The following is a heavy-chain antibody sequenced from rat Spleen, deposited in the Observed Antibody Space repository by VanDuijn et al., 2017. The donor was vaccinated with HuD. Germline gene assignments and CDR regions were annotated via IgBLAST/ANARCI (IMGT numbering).Heavy chain of an antibody. CDR3: AKSAPNWFAY. V-gene: IGHV3-3*01. D-gene: IGHD3-1*01. CDR1: GYSITSSYR. J-gene: IGHJ3*01. CDR2: INSAGST. Sequence: EVQLQESGPGLVKPSQSFSLTCSVTGYSITSSYRWNWIRKFPGNKLEWMGYINSAGSTNYNPSLKSRISITRDTSKNQFFLQVNSVTTEDTATYYCAKSAPNWFAYWGQGTLVTVSS.